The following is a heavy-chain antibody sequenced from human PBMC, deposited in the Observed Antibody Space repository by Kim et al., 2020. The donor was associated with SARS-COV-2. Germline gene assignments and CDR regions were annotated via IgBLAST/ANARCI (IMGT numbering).Heavy chain of an antibody. D-gene: IGHD6-6*01. J-gene: IGHJ6*02. CDR3: VISPLAARGSTYYYYGMDV. Sequence: GGSLRLSCSASGFTFSSYAMHWVRQAPGKGLEYVSAISSNGGSTYYADSVKGRFTISRDNSKNTLYLQMSSLRAEDTAVYYCVISPLAARGSTYYYYGMDVWGQGTTVTVSS. CDR2: ISSNGGST. CDR1: GFTFSSYA. V-gene: IGHV3-64D*09.